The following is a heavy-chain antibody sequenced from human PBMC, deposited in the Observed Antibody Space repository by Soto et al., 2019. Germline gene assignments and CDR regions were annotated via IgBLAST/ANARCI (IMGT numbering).Heavy chain of an antibody. D-gene: IGHD1-7*01. CDR3: ARQGLELRLVSPWFDP. V-gene: IGHV4-34*01. CDR2: INHSGST. J-gene: IGHJ5*02. Sequence: SETLSLTCAVYGGSFSGYYWSWIRQPPGKGLEWIGEINHSGSTNYNPSLKSRVTISVDTSKNQFSLKLSSVTASDTAMYYCARQGLELRLVSPWFDPWGQGTLVTV. CDR1: GGSFSGYY.